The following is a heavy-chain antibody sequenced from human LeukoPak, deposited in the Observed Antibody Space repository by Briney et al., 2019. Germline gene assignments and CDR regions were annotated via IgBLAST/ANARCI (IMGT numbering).Heavy chain of an antibody. CDR2: INQEGSGK. V-gene: IGHV3-7*01. J-gene: IGHJ5*02. CDR3: ARDRYCGTSSCHAINWFDP. D-gene: IGHD2-21*01. CDR1: GPTFTASGSVINGHW. Sequence: PGESLRLSCTPSGPTFTASGSVINGHWMSWVRQAPGKGLEWVGNINQEGSGKYYVDSVKGRFTISRDSAKNSVDLQMTRLTVEDTGIYYCARDRYCGTSSCHAINWFDPWGQGTLVTVAS.